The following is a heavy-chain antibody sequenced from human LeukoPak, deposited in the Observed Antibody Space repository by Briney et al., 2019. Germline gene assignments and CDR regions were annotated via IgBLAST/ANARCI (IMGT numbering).Heavy chain of an antibody. Sequence: SETLSLTCAVSGYSISSGYYWSWIRQPPGKGLEWIGYIYYSGSTNYNPSLKSRVTISVDTSKNQFSLKLSSVTAADTAVYYCARDRSGYYDSSGYYHVFDYWGQGTLVTVSS. CDR1: GYSISSGYY. V-gene: IGHV4-59*01. J-gene: IGHJ4*02. CDR3: ARDRSGYYDSSGYYHVFDY. CDR2: IYYSGST. D-gene: IGHD3-22*01.